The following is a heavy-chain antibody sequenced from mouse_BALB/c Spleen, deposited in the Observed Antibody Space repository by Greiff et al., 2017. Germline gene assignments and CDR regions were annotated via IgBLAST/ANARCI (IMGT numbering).Heavy chain of an antibody. CDR2: ISSGSSTI. Sequence: EVQVVESGGGLVQPGGSRKLSCAASGFTFSSFGMHWVRQAPEKGLEWVAYISSGSSTIYYADTVKGRFTISRDNPKNTLFLQMTSLRSEDTAMYYCARDYRYDGYFDVWGAGTTVTVSS. D-gene: IGHD2-14*01. V-gene: IGHV5-17*02. CDR1: GFTFSSFG. CDR3: ARDYRYDGYFDV. J-gene: IGHJ1*01.